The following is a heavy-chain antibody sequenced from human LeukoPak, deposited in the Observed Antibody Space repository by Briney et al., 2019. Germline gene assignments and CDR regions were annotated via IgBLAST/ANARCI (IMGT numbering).Heavy chain of an antibody. CDR1: GFTFSDDT. D-gene: IGHD3-3*01. Sequence: GGTLRLSCAASGFTFSDDTMNWGCHAPGKGQELVSSISSSSSFISYANPVKGRFTISRDNAKNSLYLQMNSLRAEDTAVYYCARGHHIRIFGGIKTYYYMDVWGKGTTVTVSS. CDR3: ARGHHIRIFGGIKTYYYMDV. J-gene: IGHJ6*03. CDR2: ISSSSSFI. V-gene: IGHV3-21*01.